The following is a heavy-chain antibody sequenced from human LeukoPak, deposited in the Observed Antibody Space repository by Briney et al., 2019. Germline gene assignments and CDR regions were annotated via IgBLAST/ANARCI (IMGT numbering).Heavy chain of an antibody. D-gene: IGHD4-17*01. J-gene: IGHJ6*02. CDR2: IYYSGST. Sequence: PSETLSLTCTVSGGSISSYYWSWIRQPPGKGLEWIGYIYYSGSTNYNPSLKSRVTISVDTSKNQFSLKLSSVTAAVTAVYYCARLMTTVTTAAYYYYYGMDVWGQGTTVTVSS. CDR3: ARLMTTVTTAAYYYYYGMDV. V-gene: IGHV4-59*01. CDR1: GGSISSYY.